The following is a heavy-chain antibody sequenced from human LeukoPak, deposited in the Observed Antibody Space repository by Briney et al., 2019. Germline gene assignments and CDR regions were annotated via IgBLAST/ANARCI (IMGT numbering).Heavy chain of an antibody. D-gene: IGHD3-10*01. CDR1: GCSISNGGYY. J-gene: IGHJ4*02. V-gene: IGHV4-31*03. Sequence: PSETLSLTCTVSGCSISNGGYYWSWIRQHPGEGLEWIGYIYYSRSTYYNPSLKSRVTISVDTSKNQFSLKLSSVTAADTAVYYCARESSGTTPLRSADLRGYFDYWGQGTLVTVSS. CDR3: ARESSGTTPLRSADLRGYFDY. CDR2: IYYSRST.